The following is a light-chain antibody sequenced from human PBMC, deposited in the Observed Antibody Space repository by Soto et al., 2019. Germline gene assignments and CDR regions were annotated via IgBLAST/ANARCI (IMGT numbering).Light chain of an antibody. CDR1: QTVAYTS. J-gene: IGKJ1*01. CDR2: GTS. Sequence: EIVLTQSPGILSLSPGARATLSCRASQTVAYTSLAWYQQRPGQAPRLLIYGTSTRATGTPDRFIASVSGTAFTLALCRLEPEEVAVYYCQQYVTTPRTFGQGTKVE. V-gene: IGKV3-20*01. CDR3: QQYVTTPRT.